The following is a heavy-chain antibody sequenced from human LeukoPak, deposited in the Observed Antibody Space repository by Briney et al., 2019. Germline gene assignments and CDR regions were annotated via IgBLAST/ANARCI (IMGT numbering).Heavy chain of an antibody. Sequence: GRSLRLSCAASGFTFSSYGMHWVRQAPGKGLEGVAVISYDGSNEYYADSVKGRFTISRDNSKNTLYLQMNSLRAEDTAVYYCAKDGRTYYYDSSGPMDFDYWGQGTLVTVSS. CDR1: GFTFSSYG. J-gene: IGHJ4*02. CDR2: ISYDGSNE. CDR3: AKDGRTYYYDSSGPMDFDY. V-gene: IGHV3-30*18. D-gene: IGHD3-22*01.